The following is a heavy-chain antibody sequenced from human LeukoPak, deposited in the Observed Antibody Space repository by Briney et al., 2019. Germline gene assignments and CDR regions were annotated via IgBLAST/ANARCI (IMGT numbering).Heavy chain of an antibody. J-gene: IGHJ4*02. D-gene: IGHD6-13*01. CDR1: GFTFSSYS. CDR3: ARGQQLVKTD. Sequence: GGSLRLSCAASGFTFSSYSMNWVRQAPGKGLECVSYISSSSSTIYYADSVKGRFTISRDNSKNTVYLQMDSLRAEDTALYYCARGQQLVKTDWGQGTLVTVSS. CDR2: ISSSSSTI. V-gene: IGHV3-48*01.